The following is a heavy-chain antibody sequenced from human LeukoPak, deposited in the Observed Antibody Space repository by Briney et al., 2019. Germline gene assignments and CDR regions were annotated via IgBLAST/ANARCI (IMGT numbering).Heavy chain of an antibody. D-gene: IGHD4-23*01. CDR1: GFTFSNYG. CDR2: IRYDGGNK. V-gene: IGHV3-30*02. CDR3: ARDLGRLRWSKGFDY. J-gene: IGHJ4*02. Sequence: GGSLRLSCTASGFTFSNYGMHWVRQAPGKGLEWVAFIRYDGGNKYYADSVKGRFTISRDNSKNTLYLQMSSLRAEDTAVYYCARDLGRLRWSKGFDYWGQGTLVTVSS.